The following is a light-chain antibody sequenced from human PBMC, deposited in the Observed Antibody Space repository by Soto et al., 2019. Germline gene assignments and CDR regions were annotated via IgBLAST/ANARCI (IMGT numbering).Light chain of an antibody. V-gene: IGKV1-9*01. Sequence: IQLTQSPSSLSASVGDRVTITCRASQAISSYLAWYQQKPGRAPNLLIYGASTLQSSVPSTFSGSGSGTDFPLTISSLQPEDFATYYCQQLNSYPRTFGQGTKVEIK. CDR3: QQLNSYPRT. CDR2: GAS. J-gene: IGKJ1*01. CDR1: QAISSY.